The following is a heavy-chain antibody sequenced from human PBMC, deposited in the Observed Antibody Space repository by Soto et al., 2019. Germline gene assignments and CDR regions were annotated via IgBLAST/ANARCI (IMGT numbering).Heavy chain of an antibody. D-gene: IGHD2-8*01. CDR2: ISSSSSYI. V-gene: IGHV3-21*01. Sequence: EVQLVESGGGLVKPGGSLRLSCAASGFTFSSYSMNWVRQAPGKELEWVSSISSSSSYIYYADSVKGRFTISRDNAKNSLYLQMNSLRAEDTAVYYCARALSGSSVFYGHYYYYGMDVWGQGTTVTVSS. J-gene: IGHJ6*02. CDR3: ARALSGSSVFYGHYYYYGMDV. CDR1: GFTFSSYS.